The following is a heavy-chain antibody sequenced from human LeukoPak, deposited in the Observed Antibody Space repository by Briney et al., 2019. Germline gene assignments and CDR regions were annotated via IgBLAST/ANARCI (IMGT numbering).Heavy chain of an antibody. CDR1: GGTFSSYA. D-gene: IGHD1-26*01. CDR3: ARDTGATRGLFDY. V-gene: IGHV1-69*13. Sequence: ASVKVSCKASGGTFSSYAISWVRQAPGQGLEWMGGIIPIFGTANYAQKFQGRVTITADESTSTAYMELSSLRSEDTAVYYCARDTGATRGLFDYWGQGTLVTVSS. J-gene: IGHJ4*02. CDR2: IIPIFGTA.